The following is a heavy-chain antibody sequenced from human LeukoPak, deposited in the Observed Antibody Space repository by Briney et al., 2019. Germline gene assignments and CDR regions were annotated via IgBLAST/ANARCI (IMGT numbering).Heavy chain of an antibody. CDR3: ASSLGPLPHY. D-gene: IGHD7-27*01. V-gene: IGHV3-74*01. J-gene: IGHJ4*02. CDR2: INSGGSGT. Sequence: GGSLRLSCAASGFPLSSYWMHWVRQAPGKGLVWVSRINSGGSGTSYADSVEGRFTISRDNVKNTLYLQMNSLRAEDTAVYYYASSLGPLPHYWGQGTLVTVSS. CDR1: GFPLSSYW.